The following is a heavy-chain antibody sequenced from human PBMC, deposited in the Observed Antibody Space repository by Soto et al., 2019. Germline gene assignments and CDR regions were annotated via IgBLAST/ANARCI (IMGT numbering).Heavy chain of an antibody. V-gene: IGHV3-30-3*01. D-gene: IGHD1-7*01. Sequence: QVQLVESGGGVVQPGRSLRLSCSASGFTFSDFEMYWVRQAPGKGLDWVSFISYDGSNQYYAGSVKGRFTVSRDNSKNTLFLLMNSLRPEDTAVYFGARRTGTAPRFDYWGQGTRVTVSS. CDR1: GFTFSDFE. CDR2: ISYDGSNQ. CDR3: ARRTGTAPRFDY. J-gene: IGHJ4*02.